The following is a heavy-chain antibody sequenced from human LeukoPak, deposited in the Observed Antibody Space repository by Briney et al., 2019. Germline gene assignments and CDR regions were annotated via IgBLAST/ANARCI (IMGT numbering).Heavy chain of an antibody. V-gene: IGHV3-7*03. CDR2: IKQDGTEK. D-gene: IGHD4-17*01. CDR1: GFTFSTYW. CDR3: ARDRLRSFDY. Sequence: GGSLRLSCAASGFTFSTYWMSWVRQAPGKGLEWVAVIKQDGTEKYYVDSVKGRFTISRDNAKNSLYLQMNSLTAEDTAVYYCARDRLRSFDYWGQGTLVTVSS. J-gene: IGHJ4*02.